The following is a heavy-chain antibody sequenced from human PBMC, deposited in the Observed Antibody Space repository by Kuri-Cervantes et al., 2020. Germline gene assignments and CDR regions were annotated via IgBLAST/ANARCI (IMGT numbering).Heavy chain of an antibody. CDR3: ARGPLISYYYYYGMDV. CDR1: GGSISSGSYY. CDR2: IYYSGST. J-gene: IGHJ6*02. V-gene: IGHV4-31*11. Sequence: SETLSLTCAVSGGSISSGSYYWSWIRQHPGKGLEWIGYIYYSGSTYYNPSLKSRVTISVDTSKNQFSLKLSSVTAADTAVYYCARGPLISYYYYYGMDVWGQGTTGHRLL.